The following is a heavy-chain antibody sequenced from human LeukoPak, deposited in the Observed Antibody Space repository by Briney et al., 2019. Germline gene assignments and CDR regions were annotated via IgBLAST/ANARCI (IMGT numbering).Heavy chain of an antibody. V-gene: IGHV1-69*02. CDR3: ARGRYYGSGSKNWFDS. J-gene: IGHJ5*01. D-gene: IGHD3-10*01. Sequence: ASVKVSCKASGDTFSDYTVNWVRQGPGQGLEWVGRIIPIRGIATYAPKFQDRVTITADRYTSTAYLELSSLRSEDTAVYYCARGRYYGSGSKNWFDSWGQGTPVTVSS. CDR2: IIPIRGIA. CDR1: GDTFSDYT.